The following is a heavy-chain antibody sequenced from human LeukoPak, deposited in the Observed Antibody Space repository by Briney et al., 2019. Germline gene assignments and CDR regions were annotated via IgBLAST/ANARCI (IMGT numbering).Heavy chain of an antibody. J-gene: IGHJ5*02. D-gene: IGHD2-2*01. V-gene: IGHV3-23*01. Sequence: GGSLRLSCAASGFTFSSYAMSGVRQAPGKGLEWVSAISGSGGSTYYADSVKGRFTISRDNSKNTLYLQMNSLRAEDTAVYYCAKGKGVVPAAIRGGNWFDPWGQGTLVTVSS. CDR2: ISGSGGST. CDR3: AKGKGVVPAAIRGGNWFDP. CDR1: GFTFSSYA.